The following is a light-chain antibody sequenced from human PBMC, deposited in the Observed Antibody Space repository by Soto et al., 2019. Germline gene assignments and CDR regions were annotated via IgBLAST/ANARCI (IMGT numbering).Light chain of an antibody. Sequence: SYELTQPPSVSVAPGHMATITCGADDIGSEAVHWYQQRPGQAPVLVIYYDADRPSGIPERFYGSNFGNRATLTISPVEAGDEADYYCQLWNSSSNHVVFGGGTKLTVL. CDR2: YDA. V-gene: IGLV3-21*04. CDR1: DIGSEA. J-gene: IGLJ3*02. CDR3: QLWNSSSNHVV.